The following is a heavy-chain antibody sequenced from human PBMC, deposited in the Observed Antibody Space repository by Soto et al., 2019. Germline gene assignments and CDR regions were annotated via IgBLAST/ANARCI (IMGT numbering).Heavy chain of an antibody. CDR2: IYYSGST. CDR3: ARGRYCSGGSCLDY. Sequence: SETLSLTCTVSGGSISSYYLSWIRQPPGKGLEWIGYIYYSGSTNYNPSLKSRVTISVDTSKNQFSLKLSSVTAADTAVYYCARGRYCSGGSCLDYWGQGTLVTVYS. CDR1: GGSISSYY. D-gene: IGHD2-15*01. V-gene: IGHV4-59*01. J-gene: IGHJ4*02.